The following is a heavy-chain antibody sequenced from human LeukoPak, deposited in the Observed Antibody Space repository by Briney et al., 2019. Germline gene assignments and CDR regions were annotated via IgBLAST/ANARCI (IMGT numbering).Heavy chain of an antibody. CDR2: ILSDGSIQ. CDR3: ARGAILGGYNLIDD. Sequence: GGSLRLSCSVSGFTFSNYAMHWVRQAPGKGLEWVAVILSDGSIQNTADSVRGRFIISRDNSKNTLFLQMNRLRTEDTAVYYCARGAILGGYNLIDDWGQGTLVTVSS. D-gene: IGHD1-26*01. CDR1: GFTFSNYA. V-gene: IGHV3-30*03. J-gene: IGHJ4*02.